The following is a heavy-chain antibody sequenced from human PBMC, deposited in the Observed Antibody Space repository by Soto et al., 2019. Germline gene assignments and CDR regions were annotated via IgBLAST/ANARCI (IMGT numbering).Heavy chain of an antibody. Sequence: PGGSLRLSCAASGFTFSDYYMSWIRQAPGKGLEWVSYISSSSSYTNYADSVKGRFTISRGNAKNSLYLQMNSLRAEDTAVYYCSALPTTYYDFWSGSGMDVWGQGTTVTVSS. D-gene: IGHD3-3*01. V-gene: IGHV3-11*06. CDR3: SALPTTYYDFWSGSGMDV. J-gene: IGHJ6*02. CDR1: GFTFSDYY. CDR2: ISSSSSYT.